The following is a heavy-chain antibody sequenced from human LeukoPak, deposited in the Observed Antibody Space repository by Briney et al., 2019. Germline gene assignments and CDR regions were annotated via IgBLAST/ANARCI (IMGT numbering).Heavy chain of an antibody. CDR3: TTDRHCSGGSCFPYYYYYMDV. Sequence: GGSLRLSCAASGFTVSGNYMSWVRQAPGKGLEWVGRIKSKTDGGTTDYAAPVKGRFTISRDDSKNTLYLQMNSLKTEDTAVYYCTTDRHCSGGSCFPYYYYYMDVWGKGTTVTVSS. V-gene: IGHV3-15*01. CDR1: GFTVSGNY. CDR2: IKSKTDGGTT. J-gene: IGHJ6*03. D-gene: IGHD2-15*01.